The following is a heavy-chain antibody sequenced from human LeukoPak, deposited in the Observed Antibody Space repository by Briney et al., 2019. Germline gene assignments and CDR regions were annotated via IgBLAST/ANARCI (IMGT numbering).Heavy chain of an antibody. D-gene: IGHD1-20*01. CDR1: GFTFSTYW. J-gene: IGHJ4*02. CDR2: IKQDGTEK. CDR3: ARVPYNWNAGY. Sequence: GGSLRLSCAASGFTFSTYWMSWVRQAPGKGLEWVAVIKQDGTEKYYVDSVKGRFTISRDNSKNTLYLQMNSLRAEDTAVYYCARVPYNWNAGYWGQGTLVTVSS. V-gene: IGHV3-7*03.